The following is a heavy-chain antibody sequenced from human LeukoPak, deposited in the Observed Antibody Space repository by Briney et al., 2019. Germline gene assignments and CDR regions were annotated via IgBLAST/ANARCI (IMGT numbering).Heavy chain of an antibody. Sequence: SETLSLTCTVSGGSISSGSYYWCWIRQPAGKGLEWIGRLYTSGCTNCNPSLKSRVTISVDTSKNQFSLKLSSVTAADTAVYYCARSATYYYGSGSYYSYYYYMDVWGKGTTVTISS. V-gene: IGHV4-61*02. CDR3: ARSATYYYGSGSYYSYYYYMDV. CDR1: GGSISSGSYY. D-gene: IGHD3-10*01. J-gene: IGHJ6*03. CDR2: LYTSGCT.